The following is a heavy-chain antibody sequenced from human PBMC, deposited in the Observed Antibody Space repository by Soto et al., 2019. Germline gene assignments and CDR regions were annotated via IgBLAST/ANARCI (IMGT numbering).Heavy chain of an antibody. J-gene: IGHJ6*02. CDR1: GFTFSSYG. CDR2: ISYDGSNK. CDR3: AKRRNVLRFLEWSPGMEV. Sequence: PGGSLRLSCAASGFTFSSYGIHWVRQAPGKGLEWVAFISYDGSNKYYTDSVRGRFTISRDNSKNTLYLQMNGLRGEDTAVYYCAKRRNVLRFLEWSPGMEVWGQGTTVTVSS. V-gene: IGHV3-30*18. D-gene: IGHD3-3*01.